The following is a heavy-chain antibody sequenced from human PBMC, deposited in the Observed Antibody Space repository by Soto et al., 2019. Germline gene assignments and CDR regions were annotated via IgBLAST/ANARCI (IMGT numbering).Heavy chain of an antibody. Sequence: QVQLVESGGGVVQPGRSLRLSCAASGFTFSSYAMHWVRQAPGKGLEWVAVISYDGSNKYYADSVKGRFTISRDNSKNTLYLQMNSLRAEDTAVYYCARELDGYNDYWGQGTLVTVSS. D-gene: IGHD5-12*01. CDR1: GFTFSSYA. J-gene: IGHJ4*02. CDR3: ARELDGYNDY. V-gene: IGHV3-30-3*01. CDR2: ISYDGSNK.